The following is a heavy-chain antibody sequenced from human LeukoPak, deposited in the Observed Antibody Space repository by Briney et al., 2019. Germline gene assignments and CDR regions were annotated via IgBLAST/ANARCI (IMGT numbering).Heavy chain of an antibody. CDR2: IGGSGTRT. Sequence: GGSLRLSCSASGFTFTTYGMNWVRQAPGKGLEWVSGIGGSGTRTYYADSVKGRFTISRDNSKNTLYLQMNSLRNEDTAVYYCAKDSHWILFDDWGQGTLVTVSS. CDR3: AKDSHWILFDD. CDR1: GFTFTTYG. J-gene: IGHJ4*02. D-gene: IGHD2-2*03. V-gene: IGHV3-23*01.